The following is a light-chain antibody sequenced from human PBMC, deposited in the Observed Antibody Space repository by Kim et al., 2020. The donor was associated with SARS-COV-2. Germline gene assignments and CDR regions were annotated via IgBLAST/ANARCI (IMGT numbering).Light chain of an antibody. CDR1: QGIANN. J-gene: IGKJ1*01. Sequence: ASVGDRVIITCRASQGIANNVAWFQQRPGKAHKSLVYAASSLESGVPSRFSGSGSGTDFILTISSLQPEDYATYYCQQYAGYPRTFGQGTKVDIK. CDR2: AAS. V-gene: IGKV1-16*01. CDR3: QQYAGYPRT.